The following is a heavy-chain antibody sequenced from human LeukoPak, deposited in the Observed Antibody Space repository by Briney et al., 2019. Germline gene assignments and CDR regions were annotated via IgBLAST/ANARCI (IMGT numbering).Heavy chain of an antibody. CDR3: ASMEKYSSGWPPFDY. V-gene: IGHV4-4*07. CDR2: IYTSGST. D-gene: IGHD6-19*01. J-gene: IGHJ4*02. CDR1: GGSISSYY. Sequence: TSETLSLTCTVSGGSISSYYWSWIRQPAGKGLEWIGRIYTSGSTNYNPSLKSRVTMSVDTSKNQFSLKLSSVTAADTAVYYCASMEKYSSGWPPFDYWGQGTLVTVSS.